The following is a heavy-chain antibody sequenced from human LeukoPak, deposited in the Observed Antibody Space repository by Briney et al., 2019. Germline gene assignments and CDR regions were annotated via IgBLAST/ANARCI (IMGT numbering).Heavy chain of an antibody. V-gene: IGHV1-18*01. J-gene: IGHJ5*02. CDR1: GYTFTSYG. CDR2: ISAYNGNT. CDR3: AGDPHWSTVVPAAMFDP. Sequence: ASVKVSCKASGYTFTSYGISWVRRAPGQGLEWMGWISAYNGNTNYAQKLQGRVTMTTDTSTSTAYMELRSLRSDDTAVYYCAGDPHWSTVVPAAMFDPWGQGTLVTVSS. D-gene: IGHD2-2*01.